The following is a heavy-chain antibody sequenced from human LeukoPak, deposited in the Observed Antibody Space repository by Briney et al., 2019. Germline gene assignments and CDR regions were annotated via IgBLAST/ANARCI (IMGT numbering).Heavy chain of an antibody. CDR2: IDTHTGNT. D-gene: IGHD2-2*01. CDR1: GYTFTSYG. Sequence: ASVKVSCKASGYTFTSYGITWVRQAPGQGLEWMGWIDTHTGNTNYKQLLQDRVTMTFDTSTSTVYMELRSLRSDDTAMYYCARGTESTVRYWGQGTLVTVSS. CDR3: ARGTESTVRY. J-gene: IGHJ4*02. V-gene: IGHV1-18*01.